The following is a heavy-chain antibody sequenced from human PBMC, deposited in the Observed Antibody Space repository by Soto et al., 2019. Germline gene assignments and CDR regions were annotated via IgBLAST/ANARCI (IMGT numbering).Heavy chain of an antibody. CDR1: GGTFSSYA. J-gene: IGHJ4*02. D-gene: IGHD1-26*01. V-gene: IGHV1-69*13. CDR2: IIPIFGTA. Sequence: GASVKVSCKASGGTFSSYAISWVRQAPGQGLEWMGGIIPIFGTANYAQKFQGRVTITADESTSTAYMELSSLRSEDTAVYYCASEEWEISDYWGQGTLVPVYS. CDR3: ASEEWEISDY.